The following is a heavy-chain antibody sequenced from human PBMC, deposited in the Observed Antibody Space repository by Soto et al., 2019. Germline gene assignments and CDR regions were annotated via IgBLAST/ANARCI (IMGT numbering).Heavy chain of an antibody. D-gene: IGHD3-10*01. CDR1: GGSFSGYY. CDR3: ARGTTMVRGVIIQSPIWFDP. J-gene: IGHJ5*02. CDR2: INHSGST. Sequence: SETLSLTCAVYGGSFSGYYWSWIRQPPGKGLEWIGEINHSGSTNYNPSLKSRVTISVDTSKNQFSLKLSSVTAADTAVYYCARGTTMVRGVIIQSPIWFDPWGQGTLVTVSS. V-gene: IGHV4-34*01.